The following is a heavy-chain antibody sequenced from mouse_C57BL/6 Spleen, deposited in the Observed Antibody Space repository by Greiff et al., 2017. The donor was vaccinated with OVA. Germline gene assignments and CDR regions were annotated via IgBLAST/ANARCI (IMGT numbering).Heavy chain of an antibody. Sequence: QVQLKQPGAELVKPGASVKLSCKASGYTFTSYWMQWVKQRPGQGLEWIGEIDPSDSYTNYNQKFKGKATLTVDTSSSTAYMQLSSLTSEDSAVYYCARGGQDFDYWGQGTTLTVSS. D-gene: IGHD3-3*01. CDR3: ARGGQDFDY. J-gene: IGHJ2*01. CDR2: IDPSDSYT. V-gene: IGHV1-50*01. CDR1: GYTFTSYW.